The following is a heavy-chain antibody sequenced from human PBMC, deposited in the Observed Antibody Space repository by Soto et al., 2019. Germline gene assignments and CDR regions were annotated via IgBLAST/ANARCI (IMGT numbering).Heavy chain of an antibody. D-gene: IGHD3-16*01. CDR1: GFTFSSYG. Sequence: QVQLVESGGGVVQPGRSLRLSCAASGFTFSSYGMHWVRQAPGKGLEWVAVISYDGSNKYYADSVKGRFTISRDNSKNTLYLQMNSLKADNTAVYYCAKDEGEEPYYWYFGFCGRGTLVIVSS. CDR2: ISYDGSNK. J-gene: IGHJ2*01. V-gene: IGHV3-30*18. CDR3: AKDEGEEPYYWYFGF.